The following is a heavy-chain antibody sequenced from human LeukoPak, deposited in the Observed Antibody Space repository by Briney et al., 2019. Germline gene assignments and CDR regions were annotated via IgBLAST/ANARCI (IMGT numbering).Heavy chain of an antibody. V-gene: IGHV4-59*01. CDR2: IYYSGST. CDR1: GGSISSYY. Sequence: SETLSLTCTVSGGSISSYYWSWIRQPPGKGLEWIGYIYYSGSTNYNPSLKSRVTISVDTSKNQFSLKLSSVTAADTAVYYCACLFPERDCSSTSCYRPFDYWGQGTLVTVSS. CDR3: ACLFPERDCSSTSCYRPFDY. J-gene: IGHJ4*02. D-gene: IGHD2-2*02.